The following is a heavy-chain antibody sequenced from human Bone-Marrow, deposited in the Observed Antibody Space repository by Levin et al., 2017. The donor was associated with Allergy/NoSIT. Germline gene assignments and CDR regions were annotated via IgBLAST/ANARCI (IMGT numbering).Heavy chain of an antibody. D-gene: IGHD3-22*01. CDR1: GLIFSNYA. CDR2: ISGSGSNT. Sequence: GESLKISCAASGLIFSNYAMNWVRQAPGKGLEWVSQISGSGSNTHYADSVRGRFTFSRGNSNNTVYLQMNSLRADDTAVYYCAGYDTSGYHSPFDYWGQGTLVTVSS. J-gene: IGHJ4*02. CDR3: AGYDTSGYHSPFDY. V-gene: IGHV3-23*01.